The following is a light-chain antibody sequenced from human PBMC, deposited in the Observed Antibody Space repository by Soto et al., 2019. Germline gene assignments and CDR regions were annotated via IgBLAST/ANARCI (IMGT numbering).Light chain of an antibody. J-gene: IGKJ4*01. CDR2: GAS. CDR3: QQNGNLPLT. Sequence: EIVLTQSPGTLSLSPGERATLSCRASQSVSSMSLAWYQQKPGQAPRLLIYGASTRATGVPDRFSGSGSGTDFTLTISRLEPEDFAVYHCQQNGNLPLTFGGGIKVEIK. V-gene: IGKV3-20*01. CDR1: QSVSSMS.